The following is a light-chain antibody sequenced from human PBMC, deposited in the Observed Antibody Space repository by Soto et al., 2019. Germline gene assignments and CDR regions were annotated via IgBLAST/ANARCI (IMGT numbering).Light chain of an antibody. CDR1: QGISSF. J-gene: IGKJ4*01. V-gene: IGKV1-9*01. Sequence: DIQMTQSPSFLSASAGDRDTITCRASQGISSFLAWYQQKPGKAPQLLIYAASTLQSGVPSRFSGSGSGTDFTLTVSSLQPEDFAIYYCQQHNSYPLTFGGGTKVEIK. CDR3: QQHNSYPLT. CDR2: AAS.